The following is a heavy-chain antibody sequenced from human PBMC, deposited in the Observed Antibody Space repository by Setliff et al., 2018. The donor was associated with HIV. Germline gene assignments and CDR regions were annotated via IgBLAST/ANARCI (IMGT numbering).Heavy chain of an antibody. V-gene: IGHV4-39*07. CDR3: ARVLTGDNGWGYIDY. Sequence: PSETLSLTCTVSGGSISSTSYYWAWVRQPPGKGLEWIGSLYSGGSTYYTPSLSSRITMSVRTAKNQFSLNLTSVTAADTALYYCARVLTGDNGWGYIDYWGQGSLVTVSS. D-gene: IGHD7-27*01. CDR1: GGSISSTSYY. CDR2: LYSGGST. J-gene: IGHJ4*02.